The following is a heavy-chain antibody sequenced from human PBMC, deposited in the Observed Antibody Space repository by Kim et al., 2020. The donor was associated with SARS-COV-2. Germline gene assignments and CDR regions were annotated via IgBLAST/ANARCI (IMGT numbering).Heavy chain of an antibody. J-gene: IGHJ5*02. D-gene: IGHD1-7*01. CDR2: ISSNRGST. Sequence: GGSLRLSCSASGFTFSSYAMHWVRQAPGKGLEYVSAISSNRGSTYYADAVKGRFTISRDNPKNTLSLQMSSLRAGDTAVYYCVKNWNSDRWGQGTLVTVSS. V-gene: IGHV3-64D*06. CDR1: GFTFSSYA. CDR3: VKNWNSDR.